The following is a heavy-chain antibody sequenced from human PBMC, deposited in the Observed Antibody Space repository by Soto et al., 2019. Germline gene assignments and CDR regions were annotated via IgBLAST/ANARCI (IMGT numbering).Heavy chain of an antibody. Sequence: ASVKVSCKASGFTFTSSAVHWVRQARGQRLEWIGWIVVGSGNTNYAQKFQERVTITRDMSTSTAYMELSSLRSEDTAVYYCAADAVWAGDYYYYGMDVWGQGTTVTVYS. CDR2: IVVGSGNT. J-gene: IGHJ6*02. D-gene: IGHD3-16*01. CDR1: GFTFTSSA. CDR3: AADAVWAGDYYYYGMDV. V-gene: IGHV1-58*01.